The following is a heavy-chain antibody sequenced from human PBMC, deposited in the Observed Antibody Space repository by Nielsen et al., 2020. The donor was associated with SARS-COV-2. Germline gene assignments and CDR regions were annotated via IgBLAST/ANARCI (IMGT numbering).Heavy chain of an antibody. D-gene: IGHD2-21*01. Sequence: ASVKVSCKTSGYTFTSFAIHWVRQAPGQSLEWMGWINAGNGNTKYSQKFQGRVTMTRDTSANTAYMELSSLSSEGTAVYYCARVMGPYHLDHWGQGTLVTVSS. V-gene: IGHV1-3*01. CDR3: ARVMGPYHLDH. CDR1: GYTFTSFA. J-gene: IGHJ4*02. CDR2: INAGNGNT.